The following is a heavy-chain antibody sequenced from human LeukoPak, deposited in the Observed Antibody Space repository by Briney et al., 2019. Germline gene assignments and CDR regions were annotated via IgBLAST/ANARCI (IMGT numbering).Heavy chain of an antibody. J-gene: IGHJ5*02. V-gene: IGHV4-34*01. CDR2: INHSGST. D-gene: IGHD6-6*01. Sequence: SETLSLTCTVPGGSISGYYWSWIRQPPGKGLEWIGEINHSGSTNYNPSLKSRVTISVDTSKNQFSLKLSSVTAADTAVYYCARGESIAALRWCWFDPWGQGTLVTVSS. CDR1: GGSISGYY. CDR3: ARGESIAALRWCWFDP.